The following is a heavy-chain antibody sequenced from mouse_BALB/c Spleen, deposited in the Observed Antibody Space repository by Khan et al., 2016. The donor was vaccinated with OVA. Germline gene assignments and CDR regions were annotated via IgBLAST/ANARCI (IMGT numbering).Heavy chain of an antibody. CDR2: IDPFSGGT. V-gene: IGHV1S135*01. D-gene: IGHD2-2*01. CDR3: TGVGYVAWFTY. J-gene: IGHJ3*01. Sequence: QLQQSGPELMKPGASVKISCKASGYSFTSYYIHWVKESHGKSLEWIGYIDPFSGGTTYNQKFKGKATLTVDKSSSPAYIHLSNLTSEDSAVYYGTGVGYVAWFTYWGQGTLVTVSA. CDR1: GYSFTSYY.